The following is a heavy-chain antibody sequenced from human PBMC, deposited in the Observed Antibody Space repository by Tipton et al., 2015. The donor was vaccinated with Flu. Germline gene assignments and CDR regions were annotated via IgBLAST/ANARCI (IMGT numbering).Heavy chain of an antibody. D-gene: IGHD6-19*01. CDR2: IYTNGNS. V-gene: IGHV4-61*02. J-gene: IGHJ4*02. Sequence: TLSLTCSVSGVSVTVGTYFWSWIRQPAGKGLEWIGRIYTNGNSHYNPSLKSRVTMSLDTSKNEVSLSLDSATAADTAVYYFAREWLAQGMDCFVQWGQGTLVTVSS. CDR1: GVSVTVGTYF. CDR3: AREWLAQGMDCFVQ.